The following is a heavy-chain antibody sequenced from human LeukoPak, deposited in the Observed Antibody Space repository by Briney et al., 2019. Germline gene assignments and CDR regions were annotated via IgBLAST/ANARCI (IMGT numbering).Heavy chain of an antibody. CDR1: GYSFTSYW. J-gene: IGHJ6*02. CDR2: IYPGDSDT. D-gene: IGHD3-10*01. Sequence: GESLQISCKGSGYSFTSYWIGWVRQMLGKGLEWMGIIYPGDSDTRYSPSFQGQVTISADKSISTAYLQWSSLKASDTAMYYCARQQVVRGVAYGMDVWGQGTTVTVSS. CDR3: ARQQVVRGVAYGMDV. V-gene: IGHV5-51*01.